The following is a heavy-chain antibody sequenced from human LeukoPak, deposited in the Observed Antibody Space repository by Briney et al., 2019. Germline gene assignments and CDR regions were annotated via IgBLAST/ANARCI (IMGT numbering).Heavy chain of an antibody. J-gene: IGHJ4*02. Sequence: PGGSLRLSCAASGFTFSKYGMHWVRQAPGKGLEWLAVIWHDGSNKYYADSVKGRFTISRDNSKNTLYLQMNSLRAEDTALYYCANNFDYWGQGTLVTVSS. V-gene: IGHV3-33*03. CDR2: IWHDGSNK. CDR3: ANNFDY. CDR1: GFTFSKYG.